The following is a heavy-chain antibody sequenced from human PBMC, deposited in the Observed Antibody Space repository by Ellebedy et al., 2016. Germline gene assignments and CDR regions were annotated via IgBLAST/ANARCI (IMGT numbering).Heavy chain of an antibody. Sequence: GESLKISCAASGFTFSSYAMHWVRQAPGKGLEWVAVISYDGSNKYYADSVKGRFTISRDNSKNTLYLQMNSLRAEDTAVYYCARGRFGPSWQWLAPLDYWGQGTLVTVSS. D-gene: IGHD6-19*01. CDR3: ARGRFGPSWQWLAPLDY. CDR2: ISYDGSNK. CDR1: GFTFSSYA. V-gene: IGHV3-30-3*01. J-gene: IGHJ4*02.